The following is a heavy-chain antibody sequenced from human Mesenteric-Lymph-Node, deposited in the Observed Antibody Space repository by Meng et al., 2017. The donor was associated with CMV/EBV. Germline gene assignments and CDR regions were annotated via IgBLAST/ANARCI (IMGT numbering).Heavy chain of an antibody. CDR3: ARDRWELRAGFDY. CDR2: IYYSGST. CDR1: GGSISSYY. Sequence: SETLSLTCTVSGGSISSYYWSWIRQPPGKGLEWIGYIYYSGSTNYNPSLKSRVTISVDTSKNQFSLKLSSVTAAVTAVYYCARDRWELRAGFDYWGQGTLVTVSS. J-gene: IGHJ4*02. V-gene: IGHV4-59*01. D-gene: IGHD1-26*01.